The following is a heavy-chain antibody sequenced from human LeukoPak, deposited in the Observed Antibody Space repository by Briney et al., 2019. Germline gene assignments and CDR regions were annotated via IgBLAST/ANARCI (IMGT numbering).Heavy chain of an antibody. D-gene: IGHD3-22*01. Sequence: SETLSLTCTVSGGSISRYFWSWIRQPPGKGLEWIGYIYYSGSNNYHPSLKSRVTISVDTSKNQVSLKLSSVTAADTAVYYCARHEGDTSGSYMYNWFDPWGQGTLVTVSS. CDR2: IYYSGSN. CDR3: ARHEGDTSGSYMYNWFDP. CDR1: GGSISRYF. V-gene: IGHV4-59*08. J-gene: IGHJ5*02.